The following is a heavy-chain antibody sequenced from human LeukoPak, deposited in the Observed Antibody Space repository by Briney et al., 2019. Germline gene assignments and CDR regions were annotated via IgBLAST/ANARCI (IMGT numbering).Heavy chain of an antibody. Sequence: PGGSLRLSCAASGFTFSSYAMHWVRQAPGKGLEWVAVISYDGSNKYYADSVKGRFTISRDNSKNTLYLQMNSLRAEDTAVYYCARDVYDSSGYFSGMDVWGQGTTVIVSS. V-gene: IGHV3-30-3*01. CDR2: ISYDGSNK. D-gene: IGHD3-22*01. CDR3: ARDVYDSSGYFSGMDV. J-gene: IGHJ6*02. CDR1: GFTFSSYA.